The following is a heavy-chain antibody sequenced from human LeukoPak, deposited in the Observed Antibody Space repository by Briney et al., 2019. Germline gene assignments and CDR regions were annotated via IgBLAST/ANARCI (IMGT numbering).Heavy chain of an antibody. V-gene: IGHV4-39*01. CDR1: GGSISSSSYY. CDR3: ARGRTAQPGYNWFDP. Sequence: SETLSLTCTVSGGSISSSSYYWDWIRQPPGKGLEWIGSIYYSGSTYYNPSLKSRVTISVDTSKNQFSLKLSSVTAADTAVYYCARGRTAQPGYNWFDPWGQGTLVTVSS. D-gene: IGHD1-14*01. J-gene: IGHJ5*02. CDR2: IYYSGST.